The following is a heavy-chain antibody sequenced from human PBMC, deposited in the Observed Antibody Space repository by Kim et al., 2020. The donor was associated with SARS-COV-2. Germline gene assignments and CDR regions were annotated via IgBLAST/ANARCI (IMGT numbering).Heavy chain of an antibody. D-gene: IGHD2-2*01. Sequence: SETLSLTCTVSGGSISSYYWSWIRQPAGKGLEWIGRIYTSGSTNYNPSLKSRVTMSVDTSKNQFSLKLSSVTAADTAVYYCARELTDIVVVPAAMSFGFDPWGQGTLVTVSS. CDR2: IYTSGST. J-gene: IGHJ5*02. CDR1: GGSISSYY. V-gene: IGHV4-4*07. CDR3: ARELTDIVVVPAAMSFGFDP.